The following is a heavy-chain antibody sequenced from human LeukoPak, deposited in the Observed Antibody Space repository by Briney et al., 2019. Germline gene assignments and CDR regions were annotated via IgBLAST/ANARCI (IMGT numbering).Heavy chain of an antibody. V-gene: IGHV4-39*07. CDR2: IYYSGST. Sequence: SETLSLTCTVSGGSISSSSYYWGWIRQPPGKGLEWIGSIYYSGSTYYNPALKSRVTISVDTSKNQFSLKLSSVTAADTTVYYCARAHDWLSFFAYWGQGTLVTVSS. CDR3: ARAHDWLSFFAY. D-gene: IGHD3-9*01. CDR1: GGSISSSSYY. J-gene: IGHJ4*02.